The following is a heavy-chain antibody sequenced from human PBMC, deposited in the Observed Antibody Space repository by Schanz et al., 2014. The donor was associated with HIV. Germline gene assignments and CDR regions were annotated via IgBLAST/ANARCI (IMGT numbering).Heavy chain of an antibody. D-gene: IGHD6-13*01. Sequence: VQLVESGGGLVQPGGSLRLSCEASGYPSSKYWLSWVRHTPGRGREWVANINQDGSEKYYVASVEGRFTISRDNAKNSVFLQMNSLRAEDTATYYCAGGVAAGRGWGQGTLVTVSS. CDR2: INQDGSEK. V-gene: IGHV3-7*04. CDR3: AGGVAAGRG. J-gene: IGHJ4*02. CDR1: GYPSSKYW.